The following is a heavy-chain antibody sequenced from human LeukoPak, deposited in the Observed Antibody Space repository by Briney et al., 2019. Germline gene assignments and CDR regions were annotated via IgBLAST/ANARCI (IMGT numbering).Heavy chain of an antibody. J-gene: IGHJ6*02. Sequence: GGSLRLSCAASEFTFSSYSMNWVRQAPGKGLEWVSSISSSSSYIYYADSVKGRFTISRDNARNSLYLQMNSLRAEDTAVYYCAKGGNYERYLYYYYGMDVWGQGTTVTVSS. CDR3: AKGGNYERYLYYYYGMDV. D-gene: IGHD1-26*01. CDR2: ISSSSSYI. CDR1: EFTFSSYS. V-gene: IGHV3-21*01.